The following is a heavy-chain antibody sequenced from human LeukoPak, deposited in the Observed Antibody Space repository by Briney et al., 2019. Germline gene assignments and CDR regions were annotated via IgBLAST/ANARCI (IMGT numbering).Heavy chain of an antibody. D-gene: IGHD2-21*02. Sequence: GGSLRLSCAASGFTFSSYWMSWVRQAPGKGLEWVSAISGSGGSTYYADSVKGRFTISRDNSKNTLYLQMNSLRAEDTAVYYCAKEHIVVVTATPDAFDIWGQGTMVTVSS. V-gene: IGHV3-23*01. CDR3: AKEHIVVVTATPDAFDI. CDR1: GFTFSSYW. J-gene: IGHJ3*02. CDR2: ISGSGGST.